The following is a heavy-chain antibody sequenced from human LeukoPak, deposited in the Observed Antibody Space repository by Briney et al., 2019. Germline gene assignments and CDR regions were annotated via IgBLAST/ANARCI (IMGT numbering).Heavy chain of an antibody. CDR3: ARGRVPAVIQSGMDV. CDR2: MWYDGSNK. J-gene: IGHJ6*02. CDR1: EFSSSGYG. Sequence: GRSLRLSCATSEFSSSGYGMHWVRQAPGKGLEWVAVMWYDGSNKYYGDSVKGRFTISRDNSKNTLYLQMNSLRVEDTAVYYCARGRVPAVIQSGMDVWGQGTTVTVSS. D-gene: IGHD2-2*01. V-gene: IGHV3-33*01.